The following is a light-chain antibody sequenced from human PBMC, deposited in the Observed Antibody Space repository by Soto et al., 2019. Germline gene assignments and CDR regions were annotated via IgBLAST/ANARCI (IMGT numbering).Light chain of an antibody. J-gene: IGKJ5*01. CDR1: QIISSY. V-gene: IGKV1-39*01. CDR3: QQTYSAPIT. CDR2: AST. Sequence: DIQMTQSPSALSASIGDRVTITCRASQIISSYLNWYQQKPGKVPKLLIYASTNVQTGVPSRFSGRGAGTDFTFTISSLQPEDFATYYCQQTYSAPITFGQGTRLEVK.